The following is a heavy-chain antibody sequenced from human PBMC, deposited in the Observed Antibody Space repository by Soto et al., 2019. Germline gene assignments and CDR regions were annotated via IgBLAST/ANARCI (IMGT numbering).Heavy chain of an antibody. CDR1: GFTFSEYS. Sequence: FLRLSCSASGFTFSEYSMHWVRQAPGKGLQYVSTISSDGDITYYADSVKGRFTISRDNSKNTLYLQMNSLRPEDTAVYYCVKVSTFYDILTGYYSTNFFDPWGQGTLVTVSS. J-gene: IGHJ5*02. D-gene: IGHD3-9*01. V-gene: IGHV3-64D*06. CDR2: ISSDGDIT. CDR3: VKVSTFYDILTGYYSTNFFDP.